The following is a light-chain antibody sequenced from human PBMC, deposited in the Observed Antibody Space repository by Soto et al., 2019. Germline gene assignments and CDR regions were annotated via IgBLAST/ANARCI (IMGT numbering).Light chain of an antibody. CDR2: GAS. V-gene: IGKV3-20*01. J-gene: IGKJ1*01. CDR3: QQYGSSPRT. CDR1: QSVSSSY. Sequence: EIVLTQSPGTLPLSPGKRATLSSRASQSVSSSYLAWYQQTNGQAPRLLIYGASSRDTGIPDRFSGSGSGTDFTLSISRLEPEDFPVYYCQQYGSSPRTFGQGTKVDIK.